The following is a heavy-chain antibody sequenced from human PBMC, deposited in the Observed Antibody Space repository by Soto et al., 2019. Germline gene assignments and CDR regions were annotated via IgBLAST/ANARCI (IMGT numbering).Heavy chain of an antibody. CDR3: ASTDIVVVPAAFDY. CDR1: GGSISSYY. D-gene: IGHD2-2*01. CDR2: IYYSGST. Sequence: PSETLSLTCTVSGGSISSYYWSWIRQPPGKGLEWIGYIYYSGSTNYNPSLKSRVTISVDTSKNQFSLKLSSVTAADTAMYYCASTDIVVVPAAFDYWGQGTLVTVS. J-gene: IGHJ4*02. V-gene: IGHV4-59*01.